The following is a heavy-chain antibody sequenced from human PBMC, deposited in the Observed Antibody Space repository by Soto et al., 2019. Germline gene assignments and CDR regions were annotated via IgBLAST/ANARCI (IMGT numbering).Heavy chain of an antibody. CDR2: IKSRTDAGTT. J-gene: IGHJ5*02. V-gene: IGHV3-15*01. CDR1: GFNFSRAW. CDR3: TSDPLPSGS. D-gene: IGHD3-10*01. Sequence: GSLRLSCXAAGFNFSRAWMSWVRQAPGKGLEWVARIKSRTDAGTTEYAAPVKGRFTISRDDSKTTLFLQMNSLKTEDTAVYYCTSDPLPSGSWGQGTLVTVSS.